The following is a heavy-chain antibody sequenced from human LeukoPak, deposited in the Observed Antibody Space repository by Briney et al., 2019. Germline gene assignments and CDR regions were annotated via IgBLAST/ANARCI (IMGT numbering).Heavy chain of an antibody. Sequence: SETLSLTCTVSGGSISSYYWSWIRQPPGKGLEWIGYIYYSGSTNYNPSLKSRVTISVDTSKNQFSLKLSSVTAADTAVYYCARGQWLVLGWFDPWGQGTQVTVSS. CDR1: GGSISSYY. D-gene: IGHD6-19*01. CDR3: ARGQWLVLGWFDP. CDR2: IYYSGST. V-gene: IGHV4-59*01. J-gene: IGHJ5*02.